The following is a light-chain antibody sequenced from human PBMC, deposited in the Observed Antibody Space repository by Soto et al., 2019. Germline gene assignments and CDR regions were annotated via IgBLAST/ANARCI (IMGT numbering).Light chain of an antibody. CDR3: QQYGWPWT. J-gene: IGKJ1*01. CDR2: AAS. CDR1: QSVYSSL. Sequence: ENVLTQSPGTLSLSPGERATLSCRASQSVYSSLLAWYQQKPGQTPRLLIYAASSRATGIPDRFSGTGSGTDFTLTISKLEPEDVAVYYCQQYGWPWTFGQGTKVEIK. V-gene: IGKV3-20*01.